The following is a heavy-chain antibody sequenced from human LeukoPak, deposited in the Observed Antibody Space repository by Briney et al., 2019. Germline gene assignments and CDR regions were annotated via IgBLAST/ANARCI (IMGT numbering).Heavy chain of an antibody. Sequence: ASVKVSCKASGYTFTSYDINWVRQATGQGLEWMGWMNPNSGNTGYAQKFQGRVTITRNTSISTAYMELSSLRSEDTAVYYCARGRAWLRLTSFDYWGQGTLVTVSS. D-gene: IGHD5-12*01. CDR1: GYTFTSYD. V-gene: IGHV1-8*03. J-gene: IGHJ4*02. CDR2: MNPNSGNT. CDR3: ARGRAWLRLTSFDY.